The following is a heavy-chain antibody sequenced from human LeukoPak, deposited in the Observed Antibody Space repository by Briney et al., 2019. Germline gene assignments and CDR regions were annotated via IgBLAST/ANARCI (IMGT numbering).Heavy chain of an antibody. D-gene: IGHD2-15*01. V-gene: IGHV4-4*07. CDR1: GGSISSYY. CDR2: IYTSGST. CDR3: ARWTEGSLMPYAFDI. J-gene: IGHJ3*02. Sequence: SETLSLTCTVSGGSISSYYWSWIRQPAGKGLEWIGRIYTSGSTNYNPSLKSRVTMSVDSSKNQFSLKLSSVTAADTAVYYCARWTEGSLMPYAFDIWGQGTMVTVSS.